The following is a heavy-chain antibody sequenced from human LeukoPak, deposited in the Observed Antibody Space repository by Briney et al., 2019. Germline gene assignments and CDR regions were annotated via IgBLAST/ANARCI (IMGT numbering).Heavy chain of an antibody. J-gene: IGHJ4*02. Sequence: SETLSLTCTVSGGSISSSSYYWGWIRQPPGKGLEWIGSIYYSGSTYYNPSLKSRVTISVDTSKNQFSLKLSSVTAADTAVYYCARAIQLWLDGGLLFDYWGQGTLVTVSS. D-gene: IGHD5-18*01. CDR1: GGSISSSSYY. CDR2: IYYSGST. V-gene: IGHV4-39*07. CDR3: ARAIQLWLDGGLLFDY.